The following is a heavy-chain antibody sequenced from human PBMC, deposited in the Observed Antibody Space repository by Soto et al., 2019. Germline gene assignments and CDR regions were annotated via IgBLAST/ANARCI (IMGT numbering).Heavy chain of an antibody. J-gene: IGHJ5*02. CDR3: ARDVRQWLVRWFDP. Sequence: EVQLVESGGGLVQPGGSLRLSCAASGFTFSSYWMSWVRQAPGKGLEWVANIKQDGSEKYYVDSVKGRFTISRDNAKNSLYLQRNSLRAEDTAVYYCARDVRQWLVRWFDPWGQGTLVTVSS. CDR1: GFTFSSYW. V-gene: IGHV3-7*01. CDR2: IKQDGSEK. D-gene: IGHD6-19*01.